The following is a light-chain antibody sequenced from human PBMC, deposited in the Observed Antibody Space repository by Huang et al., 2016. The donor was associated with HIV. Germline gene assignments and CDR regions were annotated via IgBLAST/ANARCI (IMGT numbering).Light chain of an antibody. CDR1: QNISRN. J-gene: IGKJ2*01. Sequence: DIQMTQSPSSLSAFIGDRVIISCRASQNISRNLNWYQQKPGKDPKLLIYAAISLQGGVPSTFSGSGSGTDFTLTITNLQPEDSATYYCQQSDRTPRTFGQGTKLEIK. CDR2: AAI. V-gene: IGKV1-39*01. CDR3: QQSDRTPRT.